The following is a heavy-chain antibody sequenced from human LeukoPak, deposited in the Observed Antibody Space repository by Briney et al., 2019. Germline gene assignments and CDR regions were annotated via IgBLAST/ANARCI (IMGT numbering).Heavy chain of an antibody. CDR3: ARPNYYDFWSGYTQDLYYFDY. D-gene: IGHD3-3*01. V-gene: IGHV4-34*01. J-gene: IGHJ4*02. CDR2: INHSGST. Sequence: SETLSLTCAVYGGSFSGYYWSWIRQPPGKGLEWIGEINHSGSTNYNPSLKSRVTISVDTSKNQFSLKLSSVTAAGTAVYYCARPNYYDFWSGYTQDLYYFDYWGQGTLVTVSS. CDR1: GGSFSGYY.